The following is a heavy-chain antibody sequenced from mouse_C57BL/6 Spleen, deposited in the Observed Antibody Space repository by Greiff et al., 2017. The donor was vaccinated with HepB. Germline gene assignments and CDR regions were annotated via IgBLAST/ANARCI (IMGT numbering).Heavy chain of an antibody. Sequence: VQLQQSGPELVKPGASVKISCKASGYSFTGYYMNWVKQSPEKSLEWIGEINPSTGGTTYNQKFKAKATLTVDKSSSTAYMQLKSLTSEDSAVYYCARDGITTRAMDYWGQGTSVTVSS. CDR2: INPSTGGT. V-gene: IGHV1-42*01. CDR1: GYSFTGYY. D-gene: IGHD1-1*01. CDR3: ARDGITTRAMDY. J-gene: IGHJ4*01.